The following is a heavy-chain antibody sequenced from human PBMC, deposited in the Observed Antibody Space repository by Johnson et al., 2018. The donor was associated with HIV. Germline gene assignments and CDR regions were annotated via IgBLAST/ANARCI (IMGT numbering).Heavy chain of an antibody. V-gene: IGHV3-9*01. CDR1: GFTFSSYS. Sequence: VQLVESGGGLVQPGGSLRLSCAASGFTFSSYSMNWVRQAPGKGLEWVSGISWNSGSIGYADSVKGRFTISRDNAKNSLYLQMNSLRAEDKALYYCAKGCGSAMVPFAFDIWGQGTMVTVSS. D-gene: IGHD5-18*01. J-gene: IGHJ3*02. CDR2: ISWNSGSI. CDR3: AKGCGSAMVPFAFDI.